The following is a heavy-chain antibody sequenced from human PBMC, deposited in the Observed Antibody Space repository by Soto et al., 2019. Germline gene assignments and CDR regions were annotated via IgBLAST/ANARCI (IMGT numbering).Heavy chain of an antibody. CDR1: CGSISSSHW. CDR2: ISHSGTS. CDR3: ARVVLTITRGAFDA. V-gene: IGHV4-4*02. Sequence: QVQLQESGPGLVKPSGTLSLTCAVSCGSISSSHWWTWVRQSPGRGLEYIGEISHSGTSNSNPSLTSRVTLSVDQSKNHFSLTLTSVTAADTAVYYCARVVLTITRGAFDAWGQGTLVIVSS. D-gene: IGHD3-9*01. J-gene: IGHJ3*01.